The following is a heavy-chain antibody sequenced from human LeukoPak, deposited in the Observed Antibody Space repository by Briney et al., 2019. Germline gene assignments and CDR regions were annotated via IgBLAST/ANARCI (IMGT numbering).Heavy chain of an antibody. Sequence: ASVKVSCKASGYTFTSYYIHWVRQAPGQGLEGMGVINPSGGGTSYAQKFQGRVTMTRDTSTSTVYIDLKSLRSEDTAVYFCARDMLAVPSNWFDPWGQGTLVTVSS. J-gene: IGHJ5*02. CDR2: INPSGGGT. CDR3: ARDMLAVPSNWFDP. CDR1: GYTFTSYY. V-gene: IGHV1-46*01. D-gene: IGHD2-8*01.